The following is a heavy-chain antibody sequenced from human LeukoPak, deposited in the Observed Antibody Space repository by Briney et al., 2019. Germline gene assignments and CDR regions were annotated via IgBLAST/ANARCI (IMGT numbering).Heavy chain of an antibody. CDR1: GYGFTSYW. J-gene: IGHJ4*02. Sequence: PGESLKISCKGSGYGFTSYWIGWVRQIPGKGLEWMGIIYPGDSDTRYSPSFQGQVTISADKSISTAYLQWSSLKASDTAMYYCATLGDFWSGLYYFDYWGQGTLVTVSS. CDR2: IYPGDSDT. V-gene: IGHV5-51*01. CDR3: ATLGDFWSGLYYFDY. D-gene: IGHD3-3*01.